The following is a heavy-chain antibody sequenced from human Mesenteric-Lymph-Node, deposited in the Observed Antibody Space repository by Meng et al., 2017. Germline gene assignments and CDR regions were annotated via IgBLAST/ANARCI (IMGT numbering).Heavy chain of an antibody. Sequence: VRQRQPGPGLAKPSQTASLTCALSGDSVASNSATWNCIRQSPSRDLEELGRTYYRSKCYNNYAVSVKRRITINPDTSKNHFSLQLNSVTPEDTAVYYCAREGSGYGFDYWGQGTLVTVSS. CDR3: AREGSGYGFDY. V-gene: IGHV6-1*01. J-gene: IGHJ4*02. CDR1: GDSVASNSAT. D-gene: IGHD5-12*01. CDR2: TYYRSKCYN.